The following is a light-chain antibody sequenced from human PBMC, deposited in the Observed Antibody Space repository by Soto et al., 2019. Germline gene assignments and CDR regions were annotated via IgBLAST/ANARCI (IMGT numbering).Light chain of an antibody. CDR2: GAS. Sequence: EIVMTQSPATLSVSPGEGATLSCRASQSVSSNLAWHQQKPGQAPRLLIYGASTRATGVPARFSGSGSGTEFTLTISSLQSEDFAIYYCQQYHNWPPITFGQGTRLEIK. CDR3: QQYHNWPPIT. J-gene: IGKJ5*01. CDR1: QSVSSN. V-gene: IGKV3-15*01.